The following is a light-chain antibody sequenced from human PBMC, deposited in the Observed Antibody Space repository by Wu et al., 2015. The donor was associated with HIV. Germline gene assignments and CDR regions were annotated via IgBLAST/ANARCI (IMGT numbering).Light chain of an antibody. J-gene: IGKJ1*01. Sequence: EIVLTQFPATLSLSPGERATLSCRASQSVASFLAWYQQKPGQAPRLLIYDASNRATGIPARFSGSGSGTDFTLTISSLEPEDFAVYYCQQYGSSEWSFGQGPRWKSN. CDR2: DAS. CDR3: QQYGSSEWS. CDR1: QSVASF. V-gene: IGKV3-11*01.